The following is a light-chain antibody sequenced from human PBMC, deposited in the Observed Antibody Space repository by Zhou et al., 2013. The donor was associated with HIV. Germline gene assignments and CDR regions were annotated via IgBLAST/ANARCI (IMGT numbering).Light chain of an antibody. CDR3: QQSYSSLYT. V-gene: IGKV1-39*01. Sequence: DIQMTQSPSSLSASVGDRVTITCRASQSISSYLNWYQQKPGKAPNLLIYAASSLQSGVPSRFSGSGSGTHFTLSISSLQPEDFATYFCQQSYSSLYTFGQGTRLEIK. CDR1: QSISSY. CDR2: AAS. J-gene: IGKJ2*01.